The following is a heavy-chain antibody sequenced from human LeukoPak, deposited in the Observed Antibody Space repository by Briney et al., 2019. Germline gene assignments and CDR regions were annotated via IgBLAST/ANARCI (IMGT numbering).Heavy chain of an antibody. CDR3: ARDSGGYSSSWSDY. J-gene: IGHJ4*02. CDR2: IIPILGIA. Sequence: SVKVSCKASGGTFSSYAISWVRQAPGQGLEWMGRIIPILGIANYAQKFQGRVTITADKSTSTAYMELSSLRSEDTAVYYCARDSGGYSSSWSDYWGQGTLVTVSS. D-gene: IGHD6-13*01. V-gene: IGHV1-69*04. CDR1: GGTFSSYA.